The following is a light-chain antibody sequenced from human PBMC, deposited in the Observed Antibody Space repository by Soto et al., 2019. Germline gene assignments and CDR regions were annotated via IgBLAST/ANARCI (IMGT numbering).Light chain of an antibody. CDR1: SSNIGAGYD. J-gene: IGLJ2*01. V-gene: IGLV1-40*01. CDR2: GNS. Sequence: QPVLTQPPSVSGAPGQRVTISCSGSSSNIGAGYDVHWYQQLPGTAPKLLIYGNSNRPSGVPDRFSGSKSGTSASLAITGLQDEDEADYYCQSYDSSLSGVVFGGGTKVTVL. CDR3: QSYDSSLSGVV.